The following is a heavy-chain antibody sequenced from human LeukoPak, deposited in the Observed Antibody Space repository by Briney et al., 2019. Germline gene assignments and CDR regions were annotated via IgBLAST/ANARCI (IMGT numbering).Heavy chain of an antibody. CDR2: ISSSSYYI. CDR3: AREGFCPNAVCTLSSDDAFDI. V-gene: IGHV3-21*01. D-gene: IGHD2-8*01. CDR1: GFTFSRYT. Sequence: GGSLRLSCAASGFTFSRYTMNWVRQAPGKGLEWVSSISSSSYYIYYADSLRGRFAISRDNAKNSLYLQLNSLRAEDTAVYYCAREGFCPNAVCTLSSDDAFDIWGQGTLVTVSS. J-gene: IGHJ3*02.